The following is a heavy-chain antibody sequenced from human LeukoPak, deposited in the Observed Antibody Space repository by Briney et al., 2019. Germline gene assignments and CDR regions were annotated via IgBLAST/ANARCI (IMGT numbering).Heavy chain of an antibody. D-gene: IGHD6-13*01. J-gene: IGHJ4*02. CDR1: GYTFTSYG. Sequence: ASVKVSCKASGYTFTSYGISWVRQAPGQGLEWMGWISAYNGNTNYAQKLQGRVAMTTDTSTSTAYMELRSLRSDDTAVYYCARDILRRIAALADYWGQGTLDTVSS. CDR2: ISAYNGNT. CDR3: ARDILRRIAALADY. V-gene: IGHV1-18*01.